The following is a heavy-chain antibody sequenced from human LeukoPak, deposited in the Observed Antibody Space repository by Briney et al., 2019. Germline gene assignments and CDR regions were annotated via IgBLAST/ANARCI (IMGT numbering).Heavy chain of an antibody. V-gene: IGHV3-74*01. Sequence: GGSLRLSCAASGFTFSSYSMNWVRQAPGKGLVGVSRINSDGRSTNYADSVKGRFTISRDNAKNTLYLQMNSLRAEDTAVYYCARVRWGGLYYFDYWGQGTLVTVSS. D-gene: IGHD3-16*01. CDR1: GFTFSSYS. CDR3: ARVRWGGLYYFDY. J-gene: IGHJ4*02. CDR2: INSDGRST.